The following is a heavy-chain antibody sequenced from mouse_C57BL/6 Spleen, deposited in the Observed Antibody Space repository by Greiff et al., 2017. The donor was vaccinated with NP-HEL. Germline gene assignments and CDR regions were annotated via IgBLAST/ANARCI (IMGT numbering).Heavy chain of an antibody. Sequence: VQLQQPGAELVMPGASVKLSCKASGYTFTSYWMHWVKQRPGQGLEWIGEIDPSDSYTNYNQKFTGKSTLTVDNYSSTAYMQLSSLTSEDSAVDYCARRAWEEGYYFDYWGQGTTLTVSS. D-gene: IGHD4-1*01. J-gene: IGHJ2*01. CDR2: IDPSDSYT. CDR3: ARRAWEEGYYFDY. V-gene: IGHV1-69*01. CDR1: GYTFTSYW.